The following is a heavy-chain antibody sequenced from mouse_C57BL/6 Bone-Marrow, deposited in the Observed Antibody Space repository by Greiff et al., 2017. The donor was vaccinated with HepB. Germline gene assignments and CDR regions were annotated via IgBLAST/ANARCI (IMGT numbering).Heavy chain of an antibody. CDR1: GYAFSSSW. Sequence: VQLQQSGPELVKPGASVKISCKASGYAFSSSWMNWVKQRPGKGLEWIGRIYPGDGDTNYNGKFKGKATLTSDKSSSTAYMQLSSLTSEDSAVYFCARGGAYWGQGTLVTVSA. CDR2: IYPGDGDT. CDR3: ARGGAY. V-gene: IGHV1-82*01. J-gene: IGHJ3*01.